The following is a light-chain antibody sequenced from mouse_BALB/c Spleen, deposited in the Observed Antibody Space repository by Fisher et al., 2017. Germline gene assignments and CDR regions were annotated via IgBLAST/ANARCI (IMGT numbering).Light chain of an antibody. CDR2: DTS. CDR1: SSVSY. V-gene: IGKV4-55*01. J-gene: IGKJ2*01. Sequence: IVLTQSPAIMSASPGEKVTMTCSASSSVSYMYWYQQKPGSSPRLLIYDTSNLASGVPVRFSGSGSGNSYSLTISSMEGEDAATYYCQQFTSSPSTFGGGTKL. CDR3: QQFTSSPST.